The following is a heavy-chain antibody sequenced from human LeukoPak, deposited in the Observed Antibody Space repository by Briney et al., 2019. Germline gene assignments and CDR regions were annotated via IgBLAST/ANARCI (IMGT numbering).Heavy chain of an antibody. CDR1: GGSISSYY. CDR3: ARWAPPGSFGAFDI. V-gene: IGHV4-4*07. CDR2: IYTSGST. Sequence: SETLSLTCTVSGGSISSYYWSWIRQPAGKGLEWIGRIYTSGSTNYNPSLKSRVTMSVDTSKNQFSLKLSSVTAADTAVYYCARWAPPGSFGAFDIWGQGTMVTVSS. J-gene: IGHJ3*02. D-gene: IGHD3-10*01.